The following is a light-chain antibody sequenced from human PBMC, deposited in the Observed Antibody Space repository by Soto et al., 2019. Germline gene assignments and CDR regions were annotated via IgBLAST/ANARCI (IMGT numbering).Light chain of an antibody. CDR3: QEYRSSRT. CDR2: GAS. J-gene: IGKJ1*01. Sequence: EIVLTQSPGTLSLSPGERATLSCRASQSVTSSYLAWYHQKPGQAPRLLIYGASTRATGIPDRFSGGGSGTDFTLTISRLEPEDFAVYYCQEYRSSRTFGQGTKVEIK. V-gene: IGKV3-20*01. CDR1: QSVTSSY.